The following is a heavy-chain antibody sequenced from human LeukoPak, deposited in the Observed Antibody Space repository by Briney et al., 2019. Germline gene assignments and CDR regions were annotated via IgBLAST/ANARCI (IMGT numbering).Heavy chain of an antibody. V-gene: IGHV1-69*04. Sequence: ASVKVSCKASGGTFSSYAISWVRQAPGQGLEWMGRIIPILGIANYAQKFQGRVTITADKSTSTAYMELSSLRSEDTAVYYCARGYSPTIRTTGNDYWGQGTLVTVSS. CDR3: ARGYSPTIRTTGNDY. CDR1: GGTFSSYA. CDR2: IIPILGIA. J-gene: IGHJ4*02. D-gene: IGHD1-1*01.